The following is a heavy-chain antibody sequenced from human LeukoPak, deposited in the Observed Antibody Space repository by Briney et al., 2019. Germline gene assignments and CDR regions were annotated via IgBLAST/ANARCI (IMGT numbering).Heavy chain of an antibody. CDR2: INPNSGGT. D-gene: IGHD3-22*01. V-gene: IGHV1-2*02. J-gene: IGHJ4*02. CDR1: GYTFTGYY. Sequence: XXXKXXGYTFTGYYMHWVRQAPGQGLEWMGWINPNSGGTNYAQKFQGRVTMTRDTSISTAYMELSRLRSDDTAVYYCARETEDGYYYDSSGYYWRNWGQGTLVTVSS. CDR3: ARETEDGYYYDSSGYYWRN.